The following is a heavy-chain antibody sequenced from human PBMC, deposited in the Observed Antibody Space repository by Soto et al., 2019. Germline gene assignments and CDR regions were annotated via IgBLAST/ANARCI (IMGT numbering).Heavy chain of an antibody. CDR2: IYYSGST. J-gene: IGHJ6*02. D-gene: IGHD6-13*01. V-gene: IGHV4-31*03. Sequence: QVQLQESGPGLVKPSQTLSLTCTVSGGSISSGGYYWSWIRQHPGKGLEWIGYIYYSGSTYYNPSINSRVTISVDTSKNQFSLKLSSVTAADTAVYYCARDQALAAAAPHYYGMDVWGQGTTVTVSS. CDR1: GGSISSGGYY. CDR3: ARDQALAAAAPHYYGMDV.